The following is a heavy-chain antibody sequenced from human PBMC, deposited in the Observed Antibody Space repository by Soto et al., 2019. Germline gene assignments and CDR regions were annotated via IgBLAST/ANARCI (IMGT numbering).Heavy chain of an antibody. Sequence: QVQLVQSGAEVKKPGASVKVSCKASGYTFTSYAMHWVRQAPGQRLEWMGWINAGNGNTKYSQKFQGRVTITRDTAASTAYMELSSLRSEDTAVYYCARVSCSGGSCYFNWFDPWGQGTLVTVSS. J-gene: IGHJ5*02. D-gene: IGHD2-15*01. CDR3: ARVSCSGGSCYFNWFDP. V-gene: IGHV1-3*01. CDR1: GYTFTSYA. CDR2: INAGNGNT.